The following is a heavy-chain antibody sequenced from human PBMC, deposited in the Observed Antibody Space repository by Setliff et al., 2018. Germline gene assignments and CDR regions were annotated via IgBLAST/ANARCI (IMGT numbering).Heavy chain of an antibody. V-gene: IGHV3-30*02. CDR2: IRYDGSYK. Sequence: PGWSLRLSCVASGFAFSTYGMHWVRQAPGKGLEWVAFIRYDGSYKYYEDSVKGRFTIHRDNSENTLDLQMNSLRAEDTAIYYCHSNYDKWGQGTLVTVSS. D-gene: IGHD4-4*01. CDR1: GFAFSTYG. J-gene: IGHJ4*02. CDR3: HSNYDK.